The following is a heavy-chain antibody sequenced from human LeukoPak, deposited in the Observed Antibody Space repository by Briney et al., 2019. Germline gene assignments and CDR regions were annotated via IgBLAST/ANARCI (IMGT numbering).Heavy chain of an antibody. CDR2: ISAYNGNT. D-gene: IGHD3-10*01. J-gene: IGHJ4*02. V-gene: IGHV1-18*01. Sequence: ASVTVSCKASGYTFTSYGISWVRQAPGQGLEWMGWISAYNGNTNYAQKLQGRVTMTTDTSTSTAYMELRSLRSDDTAVYYCARVGNHGSGTNGYFDYWGQGTLVTVSS. CDR3: ARVGNHGSGTNGYFDY. CDR1: GYTFTSYG.